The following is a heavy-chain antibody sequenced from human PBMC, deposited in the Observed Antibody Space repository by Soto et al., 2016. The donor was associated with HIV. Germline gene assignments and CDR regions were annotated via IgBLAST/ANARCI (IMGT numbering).Heavy chain of an antibody. D-gene: IGHD3-22*01. V-gene: IGHV3-23*01. CDR3: AKGDYYDSSGFIDY. CDR2: ISGSGGST. CDR1: GFTFSSYA. J-gene: IGHJ4*02. Sequence: EVQLLESGGGLVQPGGSLRLSCAASGFTFSSYAMSWVRQAPGKGLEWVSAISGSGGSTYYADSVKGRFTISRDNSKNTLYLQMNSLRAEDTAVYYCAKGDYYDSSGFIDYWGREPYGHRLL.